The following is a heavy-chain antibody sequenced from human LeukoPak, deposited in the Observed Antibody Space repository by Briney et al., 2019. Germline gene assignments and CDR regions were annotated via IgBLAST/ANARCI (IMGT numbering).Heavy chain of an antibody. J-gene: IGHJ4*02. CDR2: IIPIFGTA. Sequence: SVKVSCKASGGTFSIYAISWVRQAPGQGREWMGGIIPIFGTANYAQKFQGRVTITADESTSTAYMELSSLRSEDTAVYYCARGRDGYNYEAFDYWGQGTLVTVSS. CDR3: ARGRDGYNYEAFDY. D-gene: IGHD5-24*01. CDR1: GGTFSIYA. V-gene: IGHV1-69*13.